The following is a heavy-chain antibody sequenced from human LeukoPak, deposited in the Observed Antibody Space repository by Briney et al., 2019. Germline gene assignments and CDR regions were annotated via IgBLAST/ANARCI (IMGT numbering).Heavy chain of an antibody. CDR2: VYYSGST. CDR1: GGSISSISYY. Sequence: SETLSLTCTVSGGSISSISYYWGWIRQPPGKGLQWIGSVYYSGSTYYNPSLKSRVIISIDTSKNQFSLKLSSVTAADTAVYYCASIRFGESPSLYYYYYYTDVWGIGTTVTISS. V-gene: IGHV4-39*01. D-gene: IGHD3-10*01. CDR3: ASIRFGESPSLYYYYYYTDV. J-gene: IGHJ6*03.